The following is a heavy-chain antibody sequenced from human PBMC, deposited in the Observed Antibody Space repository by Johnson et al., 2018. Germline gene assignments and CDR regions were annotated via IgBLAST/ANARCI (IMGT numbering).Heavy chain of an antibody. CDR1: GFPFSSYW. J-gene: IGHJ3*01. Sequence: EVRLWETGGGLVQPGGSLRLSCAASGFPFSSYWISLVRTAPGKGLEWVAHIKTDGRETYYVAPVRGRFTIYRENAKTSVYLQMSRLRAEDTAVYYCGSTSRGMSVDFWGQGTMVTVSS. CDR3: GSTSRGMSVDF. CDR2: IKTDGRET. D-gene: IGHD1-1*01. V-gene: IGHV3-7*01.